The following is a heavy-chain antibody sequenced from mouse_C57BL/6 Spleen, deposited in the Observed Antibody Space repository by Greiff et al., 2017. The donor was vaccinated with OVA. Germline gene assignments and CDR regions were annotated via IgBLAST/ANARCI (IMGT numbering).Heavy chain of an antibody. CDR3: ARGPIYYYGSSPDFDY. CDR2: INYEGSST. Sequence: EVQLVESEGGLVQPGSSMKLSCTASGFTFSDYYMAWVRQVPEKGLEWVANINYEGSSTYYLDSLKSRFIISGDNAKNILYLQMSSLKSEDTATYYCARGPIYYYGSSPDFDYWGQGTTLTVSS. J-gene: IGHJ2*01. V-gene: IGHV5-16*01. CDR1: GFTFSDYY. D-gene: IGHD1-1*01.